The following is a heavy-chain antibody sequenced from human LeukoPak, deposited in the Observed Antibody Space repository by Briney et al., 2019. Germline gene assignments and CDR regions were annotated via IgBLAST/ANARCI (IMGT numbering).Heavy chain of an antibody. J-gene: IGHJ2*01. CDR2: IYYSGST. V-gene: IGHV4-59*08. CDR3: ARSLRSGWYTWYFDL. Sequence: SETLSLTCTVSGGSISSYYWSWIRQPPGKGLEGIGYIYYSGSTNYNPSLKSRVTISVDPSKNQFSLKLSSVNAADTAVYYCARSLRSGWYTWYFDLWGRGTLVTVSS. D-gene: IGHD6-19*01. CDR1: GGSISSYY.